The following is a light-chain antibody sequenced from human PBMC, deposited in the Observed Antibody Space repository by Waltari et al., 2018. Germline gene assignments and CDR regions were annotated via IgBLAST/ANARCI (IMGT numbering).Light chain of an antibody. J-gene: IGKJ4*01. CDR2: DAS. CDR3: QQRSNWPPI. V-gene: IGKV3-11*01. Sequence: EIVLTQSPATLSLSPGERATLSCRASQSVSSYLAWYQQKPGQAPRLLIYDASHRATGIPARFSGSGSGTDFTLTISSLEPEDFAVYYCQQRSNWPPIFGGGTKVEIK. CDR1: QSVSSY.